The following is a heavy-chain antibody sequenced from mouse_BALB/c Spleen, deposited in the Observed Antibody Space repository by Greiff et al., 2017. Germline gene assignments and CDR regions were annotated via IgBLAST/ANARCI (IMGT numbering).Heavy chain of an antibody. CDR3: TRVSTTVVATNAMDY. Sequence: EVKLEESGGGLVKPGGSLKLSCAASGFTFSSYTMSWVRQTPEKRLEWVATISSGGSYTYYPDSVKGRFTISRDNAKNTLYLQMSSLKSEDTAMYYCTRVSTTVVATNAMDYWGQGTSVTVSS. CDR2: ISSGGSYT. V-gene: IGHV5-6-4*01. D-gene: IGHD1-1*01. J-gene: IGHJ4*01. CDR1: GFTFSSYT.